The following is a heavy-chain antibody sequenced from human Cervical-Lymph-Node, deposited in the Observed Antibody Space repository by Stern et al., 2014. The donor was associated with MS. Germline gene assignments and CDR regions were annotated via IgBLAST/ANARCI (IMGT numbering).Heavy chain of an antibody. Sequence: VQLVPSGGGVVQPGRSLRLSCAASGFVFRRYALHLVRQAPGKGLEWVALISYDGRDKYYTDSVKGRFTVSRDNSNNTVDLEMNSLRLEDTAVYYCAKGGSGSYLDWGQGSLVTVSS. J-gene: IGHJ4*02. CDR2: ISYDGRDK. V-gene: IGHV3-30*04. D-gene: IGHD1-26*01. CDR3: AKGGSGSYLD. CDR1: GFVFRRYA.